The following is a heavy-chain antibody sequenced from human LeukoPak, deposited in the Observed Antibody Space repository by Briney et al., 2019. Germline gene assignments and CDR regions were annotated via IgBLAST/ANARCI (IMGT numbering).Heavy chain of an antibody. Sequence: GGSLRLSCAASGFTFSSYDMHWVRQATGKGLEWVSAIGTAGDTCYPGSVKGRFTISRENAKNSLYLQMNSLRAGDTAVYYCARGLDGSFDYWGQGTLVTVSS. V-gene: IGHV3-13*01. CDR1: GFTFSSYD. CDR2: IGTAGDT. D-gene: IGHD5-24*01. J-gene: IGHJ4*02. CDR3: ARGLDGSFDY.